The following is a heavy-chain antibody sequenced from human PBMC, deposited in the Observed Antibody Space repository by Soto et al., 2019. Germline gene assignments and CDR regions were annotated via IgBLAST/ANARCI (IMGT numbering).Heavy chain of an antibody. CDR2: INPSGGST. CDR3: ARLGRVVGSWYGRDV. V-gene: IGHV1-46*01. CDR1: GYTFTSYY. Sequence: GASVKFSCKSSGYTFTSYYMHWVRQAPGQGLEWMGIINPSGGSTSYAQKFQGRVTMTRDTSTSTVYMELSSLRSEDTAVYYCARLGRVVGSWYGRDVWDQGTTFTGS. J-gene: IGHJ6*02. D-gene: IGHD3-10*01.